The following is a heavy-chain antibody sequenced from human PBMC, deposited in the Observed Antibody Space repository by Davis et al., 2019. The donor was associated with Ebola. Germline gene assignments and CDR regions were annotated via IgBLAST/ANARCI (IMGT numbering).Heavy chain of an antibody. J-gene: IGHJ3*02. CDR2: INSDGSTK. CDR1: GFTFSSYA. Sequence: PGGSLRLSCAASGFTFSSYAMSWVRQAPGKGLVWVSHINSDGSTKIYADSVEGRFTISRDNAKNTLYLQLNSLRAEDTAVYYCARDRGYPDSFDIWGQGTMVAISS. V-gene: IGHV3-74*01. D-gene: IGHD1-1*01. CDR3: ARDRGYPDSFDI.